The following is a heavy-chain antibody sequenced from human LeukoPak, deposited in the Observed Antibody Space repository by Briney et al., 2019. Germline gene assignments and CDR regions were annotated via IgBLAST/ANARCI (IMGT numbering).Heavy chain of an antibody. CDR1: RFTFSTYT. CDR3: AKDLSMIVVVTPIHY. V-gene: IGHV3-23*01. J-gene: IGHJ4*02. CDR2: ISAGGDDT. Sequence: QPGGSLRLSCAASRFTFSTYTMAWVRQVPGKGLEWVSAISAGGDDTYYADSVKGRFTISRDNSKNTLYLQMNSLRGEDTAAYYCAKDLSMIVVVTPIHYWGQGTLVTVSS. D-gene: IGHD3-22*01.